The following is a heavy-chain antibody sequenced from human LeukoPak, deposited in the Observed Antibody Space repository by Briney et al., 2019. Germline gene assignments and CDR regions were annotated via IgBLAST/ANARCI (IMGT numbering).Heavy chain of an antibody. CDR3: ARAGASIDVDPIPDRDTAMADYYYYYGMDV. CDR2: IIPIFGTA. D-gene: IGHD5-18*01. CDR1: GGTFSSYA. J-gene: IGHJ6*02. V-gene: IGHV1-69*13. Sequence: SVKVSCKASGGTFSSYAISWVRQAPGQGLEWMGGIIPIFGTANYAQKFQGRVTITADESTSTAYMELSSLRSEDTAVYYCARAGASIDVDPIPDRDTAMADYYYYYGMDVWGQGTRVTVPS.